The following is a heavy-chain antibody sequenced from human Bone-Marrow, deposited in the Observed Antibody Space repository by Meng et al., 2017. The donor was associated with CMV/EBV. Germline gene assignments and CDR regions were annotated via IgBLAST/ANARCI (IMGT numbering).Heavy chain of an antibody. CDR1: GFTFNTYG. J-gene: IGHJ6*02. D-gene: IGHD6-13*01. V-gene: IGHV3-30*02. Sequence: GESLKISCTASGFTFNTYGMHWVRQAPGKELEWVGFIRFDGTDKHYADSVKGRFTISKDNSKNTLYLQMNSLRTEDTAVYYCARGRYSSSWYVSGSYYYYYYGMDVWGQGTTVTVSS. CDR2: IRFDGTDK. CDR3: ARGRYSSSWYVSGSYYYYYYGMDV.